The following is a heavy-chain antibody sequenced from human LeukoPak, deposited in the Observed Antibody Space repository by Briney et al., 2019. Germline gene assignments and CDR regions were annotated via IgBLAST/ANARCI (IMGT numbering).Heavy chain of an antibody. Sequence: GGSLRLSCAASGFTFSSYSMNWVRQAPGKGLEWVSSISSSSSYIYYPDSVKGRFTISRDNAKNSLYLQMNSLRAEDTAVYYCARDWSVGGRRDGYNFFDYWGQGTLVTVSS. V-gene: IGHV3-21*01. CDR2: ISSSSSYI. D-gene: IGHD5-24*01. J-gene: IGHJ4*02. CDR3: ARDWSVGGRRDGYNFFDY. CDR1: GFTFSSYS.